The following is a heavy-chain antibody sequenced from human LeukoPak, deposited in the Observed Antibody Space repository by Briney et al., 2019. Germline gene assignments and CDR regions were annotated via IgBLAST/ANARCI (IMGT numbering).Heavy chain of an antibody. V-gene: IGHV3-23*01. CDR1: GFTFSSYA. CDR2: ISGSGGNT. Sequence: GGSLRLSCAASGFTFSSYAMSWVRQAPGKGLEWVSVISGSGGNTYYADSVKGRFTISRDNSKNTLYLQLNSLRAEDTAVYYCAKDRVTYYDFWSGYSNWFDPWGQGTLVTVSS. J-gene: IGHJ5*02. CDR3: AKDRVTYYDFWSGYSNWFDP. D-gene: IGHD3-3*01.